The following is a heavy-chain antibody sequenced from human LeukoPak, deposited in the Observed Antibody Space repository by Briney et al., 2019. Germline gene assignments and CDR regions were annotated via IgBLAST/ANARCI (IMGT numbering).Heavy chain of an antibody. CDR2: ISWNSDTI. CDR1: GFTFDDYA. CDR3: AKDRGLCSGGSCYTFNY. D-gene: IGHD2-15*01. J-gene: IGHJ4*02. V-gene: IGHV3-9*01. Sequence: GGSLRLSCAASGFTFDDYAMHWVRQAPGKGLEWVSGISWNSDTIGYADSVKGRFTISRDNAKNSLYLQMNSLRAEDTALYYCAKDRGLCSGGSCYTFNYWGQGTLVTVSS.